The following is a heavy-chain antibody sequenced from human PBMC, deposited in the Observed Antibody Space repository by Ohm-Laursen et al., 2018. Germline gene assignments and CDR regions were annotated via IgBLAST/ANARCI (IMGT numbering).Heavy chain of an antibody. Sequence: SDTLSLTCIVSGGSVSNGNNYWSWIRQPPGKRLKWIGNVYYSGSTNYNPSLKSRVTISEDMPKNQFSLRLTSVTAADTAVYYCARQDSGDYYFDYWGQGTLVTVSS. CDR3: ARQDSGDYYFDY. CDR1: GGSVSNGNNY. D-gene: IGHD4-17*01. V-gene: IGHV4-61*01. CDR2: VYYSGST. J-gene: IGHJ4*02.